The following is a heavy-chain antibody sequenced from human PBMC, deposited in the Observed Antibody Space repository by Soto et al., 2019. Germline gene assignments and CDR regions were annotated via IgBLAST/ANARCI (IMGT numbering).Heavy chain of an antibody. CDR3: ARDLGGDIVLVPDVLYYYGMDV. D-gene: IGHD2-2*01. CDR1: GYTFTSYA. CDR2: ISAYNGNT. J-gene: IGHJ6*02. Sequence: QVQLVQSGGEVKKPGASVKVSCKTSGYTFTSYAISSVRQAPGQGLEWMGLISAYNGNTYFAQKFQGRVTMTTDTSTTTAYMELRSLRSADTAVYYCARDLGGDIVLVPDVLYYYGMDVWGQGTTVTVSS. V-gene: IGHV1-18*01.